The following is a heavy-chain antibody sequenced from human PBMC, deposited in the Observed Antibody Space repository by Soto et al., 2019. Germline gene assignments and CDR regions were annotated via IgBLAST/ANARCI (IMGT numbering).Heavy chain of an antibody. Sequence: EVQLLESGGGLVQPGGSLRLSCAASGFTFSSYAMNWVRQAPGKGLEWVSSISGTSGRTYYADSVEGRFTISRDNSKNTLYLQIDSLRAEDTAVYYCAKDAGSGWYYFDYWGQGTLVSVSS. CDR2: ISGTSGRT. CDR1: GFTFSSYA. V-gene: IGHV3-23*01. D-gene: IGHD6-19*01. J-gene: IGHJ4*02. CDR3: AKDAGSGWYYFDY.